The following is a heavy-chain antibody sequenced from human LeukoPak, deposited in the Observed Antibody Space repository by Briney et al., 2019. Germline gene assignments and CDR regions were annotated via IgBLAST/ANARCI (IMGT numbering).Heavy chain of an antibody. CDR1: GFSFSGYS. Sequence: GGSLRLSCAASGFSFSGYSMNWVRQPPGQGLEWISYISRGSHTIYYADSVRGRFTISRDDAKNSLYLQMNSLRSEDTAVYYCARATQGSYADGMDVWGQGTTVTVSS. V-gene: IGHV3-48*04. D-gene: IGHD4-17*01. J-gene: IGHJ6*02. CDR2: ISRGSHTI. CDR3: ARATQGSYADGMDV.